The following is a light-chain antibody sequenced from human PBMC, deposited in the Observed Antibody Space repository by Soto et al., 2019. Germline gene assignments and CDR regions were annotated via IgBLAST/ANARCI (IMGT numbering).Light chain of an antibody. CDR1: QSVSSY. J-gene: IGKJ3*01. Sequence: EIVLTQSPATLSLSPGERATPSCRASQSVSSYLAWYQQKPGQAPRLLIHDASNRATGIPARFSGSGSGTDFTLTISSLEPEDFAVYYCQQRSNWPLTFGPGTKVDIK. CDR3: QQRSNWPLT. CDR2: DAS. V-gene: IGKV3-11*01.